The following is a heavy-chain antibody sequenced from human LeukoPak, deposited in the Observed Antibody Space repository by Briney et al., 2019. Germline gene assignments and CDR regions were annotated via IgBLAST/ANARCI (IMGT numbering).Heavy chain of an antibody. D-gene: IGHD6-19*01. Sequence: PSETLSLTCTVSGHSISSGYYWGWIRQPPGKGLEWIGSIYHSGSTYYNPSLKSRVTISVDTSKNQFSLKLSSVTAADTAVYYCARDRSSGWYGGAFDIWGQGTMVTVSS. CDR1: GHSISSGYY. CDR3: ARDRSSGWYGGAFDI. J-gene: IGHJ3*02. V-gene: IGHV4-38-2*02. CDR2: IYHSGST.